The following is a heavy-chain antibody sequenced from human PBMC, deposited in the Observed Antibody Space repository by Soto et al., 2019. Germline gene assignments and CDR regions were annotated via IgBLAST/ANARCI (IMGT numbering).Heavy chain of an antibody. Sequence: VASVKVSSKASGYTFTSYGISWVRQAPGQGLEWTGWISAYNGNTNYAQKLQGRVTMTTDTSTSTAYMELRSLRSDDTAVYYCARDLTGTPVYWGEGTLVTVSS. CDR1: GYTFTSYG. CDR3: ARDLTGTPVY. CDR2: ISAYNGNT. D-gene: IGHD3-9*01. J-gene: IGHJ4*02. V-gene: IGHV1-18*01.